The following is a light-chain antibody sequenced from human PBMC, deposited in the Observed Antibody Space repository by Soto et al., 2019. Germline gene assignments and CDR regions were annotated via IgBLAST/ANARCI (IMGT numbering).Light chain of an antibody. CDR3: QQRSNWPPIT. CDR1: QSVSSI. Sequence: IGMTQSPDTLSVSPWEIATLSCRASQSVSSILAWYQQKPVQAPRLLIYGASTRATGIPARFSGSGSGTEFTLTISSLQSEDFAVYYCQQRSNWPPITLGQGTRLEI. J-gene: IGKJ5*01. CDR2: GAS. V-gene: IGKV3-15*01.